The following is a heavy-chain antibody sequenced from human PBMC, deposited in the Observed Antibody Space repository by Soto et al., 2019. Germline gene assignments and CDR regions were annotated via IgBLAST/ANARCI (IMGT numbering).Heavy chain of an antibody. CDR2: IYLHGTT. Sequence: SETLSLTCAVYGGSFSGYYWSWIRQPPGKGLEWIGEIYLHGTTKYSPSLESRVTVSADTSNNQFSLRLSSVTAADTAVYYCARGHTYMWQYWGQGILVTVSS. D-gene: IGHD1-20*01. V-gene: IGHV4-34*01. CDR1: GGSFSGYY. CDR3: ARGHTYMWQY. J-gene: IGHJ4*02.